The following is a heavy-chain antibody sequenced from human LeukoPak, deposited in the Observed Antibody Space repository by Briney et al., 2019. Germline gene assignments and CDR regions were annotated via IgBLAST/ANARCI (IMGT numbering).Heavy chain of an antibody. D-gene: IGHD3-22*01. CDR3: ARHPITRYYDSSGYSAAGPDY. CDR1: GYSFISYW. J-gene: IGHJ4*02. V-gene: IGHV5-51*01. CDR2: IYAGDSDT. Sequence: GESLKISCKGSGYSFISYWIGWVRQMPGKGLEWMGIIYAGDSDTRYSPSFQGQVTISADKSISTAYLLWSSLKASDTAMYYCARHPITRYYDSSGYSAAGPDYWGQGTLVTVSS.